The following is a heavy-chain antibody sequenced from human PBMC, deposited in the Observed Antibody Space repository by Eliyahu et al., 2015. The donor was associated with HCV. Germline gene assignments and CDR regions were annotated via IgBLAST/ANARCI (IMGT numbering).Heavy chain of an antibody. CDR2: IYTSGRT. Sequence: QVQLQESGPGLVKPSQTLSLTCXVSGXSISSGIYYWSWIRXPAGKXLEGRGGIYTSGRTNDNPSLKSRVTISVDTSKNQFSLKLSSVTAADTAVYYCARESMGSITMIVRNWFDPWGQGTLVTVSS. V-gene: IGHV4-61*02. J-gene: IGHJ5*02. D-gene: IGHD3-22*01. CDR1: GXSISSGIYY. CDR3: ARESMGSITMIVRNWFDP.